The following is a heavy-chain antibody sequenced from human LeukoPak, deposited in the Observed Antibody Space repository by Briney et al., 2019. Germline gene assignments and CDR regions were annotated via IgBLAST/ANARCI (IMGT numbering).Heavy chain of an antibody. CDR2: INSDGSTT. V-gene: IGHV3-74*01. J-gene: IGHJ5*02. CDR3: ARGGSSSLYGS. D-gene: IGHD6-13*01. CDR1: GFTFSSYW. Sequence: GGSLRLSCAASGFTFSSYWMHWVRQAPGKGLVWVSRINSDGSTTSHADSVKGRFTISRDNAKNTLFLQMNSLRAEDTAVYYCARGGSSSLYGSWGPGTLVTVSS.